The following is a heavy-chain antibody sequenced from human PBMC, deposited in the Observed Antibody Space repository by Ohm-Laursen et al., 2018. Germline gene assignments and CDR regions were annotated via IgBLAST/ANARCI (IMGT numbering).Heavy chain of an antibody. Sequence: GSSVKVSCKASGGTFSSYAISWVRQAPVQGLEWMGRIIPILGIANYAQKFQGRATITADKSTSTAYMELSSLRSEDTAVYYCARVRCGGGSCYSFDYGMDVWGQGTTVTVSS. J-gene: IGHJ6*02. CDR2: IIPILGIA. CDR3: ARVRCGGGSCYSFDYGMDV. D-gene: IGHD2-15*01. V-gene: IGHV1-69*04. CDR1: GGTFSSYA.